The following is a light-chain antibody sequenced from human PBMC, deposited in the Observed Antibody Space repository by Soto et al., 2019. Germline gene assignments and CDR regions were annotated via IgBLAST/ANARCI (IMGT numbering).Light chain of an antibody. V-gene: IGLV2-14*01. CDR2: EVS. CDR3: SSYTSSSTLV. CDR1: SSDVGGYHY. Sequence: QSALTQPASVSGSPGQSITISCTGTSSDVGGYHYVSSYQQHPGKAPKLMIYEVSNRPSGVSNRFSGSKSGNTASLTISGLQAEDEADYYCSSYTSSSTLVFGTGTKVTVL. J-gene: IGLJ1*01.